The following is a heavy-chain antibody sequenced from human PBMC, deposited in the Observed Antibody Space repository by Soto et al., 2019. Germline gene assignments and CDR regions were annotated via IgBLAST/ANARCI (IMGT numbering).Heavy chain of an antibody. CDR3: ARSDRITMVRGAKIFDY. CDR2: ITSSGDSI. CDR1: GFTFSSLH. D-gene: IGHD3-10*01. J-gene: IGHJ4*02. V-gene: IGHV3-21*04. Sequence: PGGSLRLSCAASGFTFSSLHMNWVRQAPGRGLEWVASITSSGDSIYYSDSVKGRFTISRDNSKNTLYLQMNSLRSEDTAVYYCARSDRITMVRGAKIFDYWGQGTLVTVSS.